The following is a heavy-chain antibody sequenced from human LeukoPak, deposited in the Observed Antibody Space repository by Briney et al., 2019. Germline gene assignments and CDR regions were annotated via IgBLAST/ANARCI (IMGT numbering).Heavy chain of an antibody. CDR1: GFAFHIYG. Sequence: GRSLKLSCAASGFAFHIYGMRWVRQAPGKGLEWVAFIWADGTRQFYADSVKGRFTISRDNSNYTVYLHMNSLKAEDTALYYCVRDRNNNYFDYWGQGTLLTVSS. V-gene: IGHV3-33*01. CDR3: VRDRNNNYFDY. CDR2: IWADGTRQ. J-gene: IGHJ4*02. D-gene: IGHD1-14*01.